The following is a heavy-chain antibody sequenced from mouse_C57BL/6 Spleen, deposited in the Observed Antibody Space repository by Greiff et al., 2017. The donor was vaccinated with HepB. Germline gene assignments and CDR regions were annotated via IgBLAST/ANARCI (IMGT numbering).Heavy chain of an antibody. CDR1: GYAFSSYW. V-gene: IGHV1-80*01. Sequence: VQLQQSGAELVKPGASVKISCKASGYAFSSYWMNWVKQRPGKGLEWIGQIYPGDGDTSYNGKFKGKATLTADKSSSTAYMQLSSLTSEDSAVYFCARDGSSPWCFDVWGTGTTVTVSS. CDR2: IYPGDGDT. J-gene: IGHJ1*03. CDR3: ARDGSSPWCFDV. D-gene: IGHD1-1*01.